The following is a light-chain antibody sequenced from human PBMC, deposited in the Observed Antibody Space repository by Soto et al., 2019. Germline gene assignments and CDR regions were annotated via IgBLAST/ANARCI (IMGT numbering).Light chain of an antibody. CDR3: SSYTTSTTRV. J-gene: IGLJ1*01. V-gene: IGLV2-14*03. Sequence: QSALTQPASVSGSPGQSITISCTGTSSDVGAYNYVSWYQHHPGNAPKLLIYDVSTRPSGVSNRFSGSKSGNTASLTISGLQADVDADYYCSSYTTSTTRVFGTGTKVTVL. CDR2: DVS. CDR1: SSDVGAYNY.